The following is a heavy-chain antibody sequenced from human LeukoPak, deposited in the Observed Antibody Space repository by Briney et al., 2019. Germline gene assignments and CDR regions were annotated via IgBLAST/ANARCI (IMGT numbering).Heavy chain of an antibody. CDR3: ARAVGYFDWPHYYMDV. V-gene: IGHV4-34*01. Sequence: SETLSLTCAVYGGSFSGYYWSWIRQPPGKGLEWIGEINHSGSTYYNPSLKSRVTISVDTSKNQFSLKLSSVTAADTAVYYCARAVGYFDWPHYYMDVWGKGTTVTVSS. CDR1: GGSFSGYY. J-gene: IGHJ6*03. CDR2: INHSGST. D-gene: IGHD3-9*01.